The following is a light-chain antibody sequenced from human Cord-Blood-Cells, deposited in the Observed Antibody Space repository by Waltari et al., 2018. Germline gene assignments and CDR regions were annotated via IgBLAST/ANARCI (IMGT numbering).Light chain of an antibody. V-gene: IGKV4-1*01. CDR1: QSVLYSSNNNNY. CDR2: WAS. Sequence: DIVMTQSPDSLSVSRGERATINCKSSQSVLYSSNNNNYLSWYQQKPGQPPKLLISWASTRESGVPDRFSGSGSGTDFTLTISSLQAEDVAVYYCQQYYSTPHTFGQGTKLEIK. CDR3: QQYYSTPHT. J-gene: IGKJ2*01.